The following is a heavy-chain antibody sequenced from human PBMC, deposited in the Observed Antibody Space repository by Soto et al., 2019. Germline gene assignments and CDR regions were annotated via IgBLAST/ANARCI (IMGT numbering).Heavy chain of an antibody. J-gene: IGHJ4*02. V-gene: IGHV3-33*01. Sequence: PGGSLRLSCAASGFMFTNHGMHWVRQAPGKGLEWVAVIWSDGNKRYYADSVKGRFTVSRDTSNNTLYLQMNNLRAEDTAIYYWGRGDTGSDEASDFWGQGTLVTVSS. CDR2: IWSDGNKR. CDR3: GRGDTGSDEASDF. D-gene: IGHD1-26*01. CDR1: GFMFTNHG.